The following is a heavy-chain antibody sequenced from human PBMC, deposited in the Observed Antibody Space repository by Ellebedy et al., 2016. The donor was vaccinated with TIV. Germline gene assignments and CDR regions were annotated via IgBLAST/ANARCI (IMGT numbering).Heavy chain of an antibody. V-gene: IGHV3-7*04. J-gene: IGHJ4*02. CDR3: ARGSGWIIDY. CDR1: GFSFSSYW. Sequence: PGGSLRLSCVASGFSFSSYWMQWVRQAPGKGLEWVANIKQDGSEEYYLDSVKGRFTISRDNAKKSLYLQMNSLRSEDTAVYYCARGSGWIIDYWGQGTLVTVSS. D-gene: IGHD6-19*01. CDR2: IKQDGSEE.